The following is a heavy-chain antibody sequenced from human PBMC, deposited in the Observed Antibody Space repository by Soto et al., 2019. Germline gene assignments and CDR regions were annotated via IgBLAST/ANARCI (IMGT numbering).Heavy chain of an antibody. D-gene: IGHD6-13*01. CDR1: GFTFSSYA. V-gene: IGHV3-23*01. CDR3: AKDPWVAAAGTGWFDP. CDR2: ISGSGGST. Sequence: GGSLRLSCAASGFTFSSYAMSWVRQAPGKGLEWVSAISGSGGSTYYADSVKGRFTISRDNSKNTLYLQMNSLRAEDTAVYYCAKDPWVAAAGTGWFDPWGQGSLVTGSS. J-gene: IGHJ5*02.